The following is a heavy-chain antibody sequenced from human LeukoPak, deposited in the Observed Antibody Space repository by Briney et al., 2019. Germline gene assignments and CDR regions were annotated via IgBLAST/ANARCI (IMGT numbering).Heavy chain of an antibody. J-gene: IGHJ4*02. CDR2: IYYSGST. V-gene: IGHV4-59*01. Sequence: SETLSLTCTVSGGSISSYYWSWIRQPPGKGLEWIGYIYYSGSTNHNPSFKSRVTISVDTSKNQFSLKLSSVTAADTAVYYCARIFGSGRSDYWGQGTLVTVSS. CDR3: ARIFGSGRSDY. CDR1: GGSISSYY. D-gene: IGHD6-19*01.